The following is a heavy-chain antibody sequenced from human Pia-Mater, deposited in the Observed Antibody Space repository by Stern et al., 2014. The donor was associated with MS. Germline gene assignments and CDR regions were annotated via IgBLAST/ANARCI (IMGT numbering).Heavy chain of an antibody. D-gene: IGHD6-13*01. CDR2: IWYDGSNK. J-gene: IGHJ6*02. CDR1: GFTFSSYG. Sequence: VQLEESGGGVVQPGRSLRLSCAASGFTFSSYGMHWVRKAPGKGLEWVAVIWYDGSNKYYADSVKGRFTISRDNSKNTLYLQMNSLRADDTAVYYCARSSSPSPYYYYGMDVWGQGTTVTVSS. CDR3: ARSSSPSPYYYYGMDV. V-gene: IGHV3-33*01.